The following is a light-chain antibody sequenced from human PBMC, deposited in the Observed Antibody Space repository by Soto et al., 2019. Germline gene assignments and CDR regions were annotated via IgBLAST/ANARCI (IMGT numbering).Light chain of an antibody. Sequence: DIQMTQSPSDMSASVGDRVTITCRASQDISNFLVWFQQRPGKVPKRLMYSANRLESGVPSRFSGSGSGTEFTLTISSLQPDDFATYYCQQYKSYPLTFGGGTKVDIK. CDR3: QQYKSYPLT. CDR2: SAN. V-gene: IGKV1-17*03. CDR1: QDISNF. J-gene: IGKJ4*01.